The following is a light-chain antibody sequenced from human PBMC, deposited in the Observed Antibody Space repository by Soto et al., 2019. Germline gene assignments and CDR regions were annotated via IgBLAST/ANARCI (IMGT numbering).Light chain of an antibody. CDR1: QSVSSN. CDR2: GAS. V-gene: IGKV3-15*01. Sequence: EIVMTQSPATLSVSPGERATISCRASQSVSSNLAWYQQKPGQAPRLLIYGASTRATGIPARFSGSGSGTEFTLTISSLQSEDFAVYYCQQYNNWPQTFGQGTEVDIK. CDR3: QQYNNWPQT. J-gene: IGKJ1*01.